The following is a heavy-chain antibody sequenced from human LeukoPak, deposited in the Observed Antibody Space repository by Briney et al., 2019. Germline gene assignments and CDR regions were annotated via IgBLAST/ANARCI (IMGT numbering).Heavy chain of an antibody. CDR1: GFTFSRYW. CDR2: IKQDGSEK. Sequence: GGSLRLSCAASGFTFSRYWMNWVRQAPGKGLEWVANIKQDGSEKYYVDSVKGRFTISRDNAKNSLYLQMNSLRAEDTALYYCAKDEKASSGHYYYGMDVWGQGTTVTVSS. V-gene: IGHV3-7*03. CDR3: AKDEKASSGHYYYGMDV. J-gene: IGHJ6*02. D-gene: IGHD3-10*01.